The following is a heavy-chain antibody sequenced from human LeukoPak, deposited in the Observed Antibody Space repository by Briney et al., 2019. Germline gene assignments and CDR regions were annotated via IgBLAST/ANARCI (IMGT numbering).Heavy chain of an antibody. CDR2: IYYSGST. D-gene: IGHD5-24*01. J-gene: IGHJ3*02. CDR3: ASSRDGYNDDAFDI. CDR1: GGSISSYY. Sequence: SETLSLTCTVSGGSISSYYWSWIRQPPGKGLEWIGYIYYSGSTNYNPSLKSRVTISVDTSKNQFSLKLSSVTAADTAVYYCASSRDGYNDDAFDIWGQGTMVAVSS. V-gene: IGHV4-59*08.